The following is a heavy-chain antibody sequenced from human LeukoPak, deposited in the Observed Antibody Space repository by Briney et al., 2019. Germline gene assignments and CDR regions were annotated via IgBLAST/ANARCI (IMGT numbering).Heavy chain of an antibody. CDR1: GGSISSGGYY. Sequence: PSETLSLTCTVSGGSISSGGYYWSWIRQHPGKGLEWIGYIYYSGSTNYNPSLKSRVTISVDTSKNQFSLKLSSVTAADTAVYYCARTSSSGWPLYYYYGMDVWGQGTTVTVSS. D-gene: IGHD6-19*01. CDR2: IYYSGST. CDR3: ARTSSSGWPLYYYYGMDV. J-gene: IGHJ6*02. V-gene: IGHV4-61*08.